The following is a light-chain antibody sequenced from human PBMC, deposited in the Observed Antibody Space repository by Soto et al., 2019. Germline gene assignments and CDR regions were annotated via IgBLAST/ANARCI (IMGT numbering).Light chain of an antibody. CDR1: QDISSY. J-gene: IGKJ4*01. Sequence: DIQLTQSPSFLSASVGDRVTITCRTSQDISSYLAWYQQKPGKAPQLLISDASTLQSGVPSRFSGSGSGTEFTLTIISLQPEDFATYYCQQLKSYPLSFGGGTKVEI. V-gene: IGKV1-9*01. CDR3: QQLKSYPLS. CDR2: DAS.